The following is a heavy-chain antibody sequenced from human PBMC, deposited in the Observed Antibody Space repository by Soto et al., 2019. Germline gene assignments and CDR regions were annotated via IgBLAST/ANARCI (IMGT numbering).Heavy chain of an antibody. CDR1: GGSISSGGYY. CDR3: ARAIDLNIDSSSWPLFDY. J-gene: IGHJ4*02. CDR2: IYYSGST. D-gene: IGHD6-13*01. Sequence: SETLSLTCPVSGGSISSGGYYWSLIRQHPGKGLDWIGYIYYSGSTYYNPSLKSRVTISVDTSKNQFSLKLRSVTDGDTAVYYCARAIDLNIDSSSWPLFDYWGQGTLVTVSS. V-gene: IGHV4-31*03.